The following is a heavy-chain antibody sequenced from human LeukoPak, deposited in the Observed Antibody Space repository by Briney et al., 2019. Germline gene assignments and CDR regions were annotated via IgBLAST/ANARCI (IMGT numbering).Heavy chain of an antibody. Sequence: VASVKVSCKGSGYTFTGYYMYWVRQAPGQGLEWMGWINPNSGGTNYAQKFQGRVTMTRDTSISTAYMELSRLRSDDTAVYYCARTHCSSTSCYPFFDYWGQGILVTVSS. CDR1: GYTFTGYY. D-gene: IGHD2-2*01. J-gene: IGHJ4*02. CDR2: INPNSGGT. V-gene: IGHV1-2*02. CDR3: ARTHCSSTSCYPFFDY.